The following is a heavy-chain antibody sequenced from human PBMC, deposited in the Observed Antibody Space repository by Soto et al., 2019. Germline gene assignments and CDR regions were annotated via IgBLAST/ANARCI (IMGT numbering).Heavy chain of an antibody. CDR1: GFTFSSYG. J-gene: IGHJ3*02. CDR2: IWYDGSNK. Sequence: QVQLVESGGGVVQPGRSLRLSCAASGFTFSSYGMHWVRQAPGKGLEWVAVIWYDGSNKYYADSVKGRFTISRDNSKNTLYLQMNSLRAEDTAVYYCARVRGGFGDLDAFDIWSQGTMVTVSS. V-gene: IGHV3-33*01. D-gene: IGHD3-10*01. CDR3: ARVRGGFGDLDAFDI.